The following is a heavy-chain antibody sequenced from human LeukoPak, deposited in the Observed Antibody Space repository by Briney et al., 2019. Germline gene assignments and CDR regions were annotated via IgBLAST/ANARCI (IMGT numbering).Heavy chain of an antibody. CDR1: GFTFSSYW. Sequence: PGGSLRLSCAASGFTFSSYWMHWVRQAPGKGRGWVSRINSDGSSTSYADSVKGRFTISRDNAKNTLYLQMNSLRAEDTAVYYCARLVDDYLDAFDIWGQGTMVTVSS. D-gene: IGHD4-11*01. CDR3: ARLVDDYLDAFDI. J-gene: IGHJ3*02. V-gene: IGHV3-74*01. CDR2: INSDGSST.